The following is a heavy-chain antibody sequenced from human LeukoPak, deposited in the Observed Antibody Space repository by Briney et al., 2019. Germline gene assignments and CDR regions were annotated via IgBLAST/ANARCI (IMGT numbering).Heavy chain of an antibody. CDR2: IYSGGST. J-gene: IGHJ4*02. Sequence: GGSLRLSCAASGFTVSSNYMSWVRQAPGKGLEWVSVIYSGGSTYYADSVKGRFTISRDNSKNTLYLQMNSLRAEDTAVYYCARAIMGRWLPLGWGQGTLVTVSS. V-gene: IGHV3-53*01. CDR3: ARAIMGRWLPLG. D-gene: IGHD5-24*01. CDR1: GFTVSSNY.